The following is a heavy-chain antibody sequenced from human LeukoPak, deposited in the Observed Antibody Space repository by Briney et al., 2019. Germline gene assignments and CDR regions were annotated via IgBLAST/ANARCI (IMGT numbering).Heavy chain of an antibody. J-gene: IGHJ4*02. D-gene: IGHD2-15*01. V-gene: IGHV1-18*01. Sequence: ASVKVSCKASGYTFTSYGISWVRQAPGQGLEWMGRISAYNGNTNYAQRLQGRVTMTTDTSTSTAHMELRSLRSDDTAVYYCARDCSGGSCYLYFDYWGQGTLVTVSS. CDR3: ARDCSGGSCYLYFDY. CDR1: GYTFTSYG. CDR2: ISAYNGNT.